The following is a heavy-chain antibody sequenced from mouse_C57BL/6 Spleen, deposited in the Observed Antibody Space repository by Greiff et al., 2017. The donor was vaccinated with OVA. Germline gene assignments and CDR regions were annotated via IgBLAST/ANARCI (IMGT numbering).Heavy chain of an antibody. J-gene: IGHJ1*03. D-gene: IGHD1-1*01. V-gene: IGHV1-47*01. CDR1: GYTFTTYP. CDR3: ERRKYYGSSYWYFDV. Sequence: VQLQESGAELVKPGASVKMSCKASGYTFTTYPIEWMKQNHGKSLEWIGNFHPYNDDTKYNEKFKGKATLTVEKSSSTVYLELSRLTSDDSAVYYCERRKYYGSSYWYFDVWGTGTTVTDSS. CDR2: FHPYNDDT.